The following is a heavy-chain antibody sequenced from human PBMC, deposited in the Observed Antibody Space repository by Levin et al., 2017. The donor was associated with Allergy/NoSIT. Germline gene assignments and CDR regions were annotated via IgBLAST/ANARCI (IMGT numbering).Heavy chain of an antibody. D-gene: IGHD3-10*01. CDR1: GFTFSSYA. J-gene: IGHJ3*02. Sequence: GGSLRLSCAASGFTFSSYAMHWVRQAPGKGLEWVAVISYDGSNKYYADSVKGRFTISRDNSKNTLYLQMNSLRAEDTAVYYCARDGLGSVRGVMTMGAFDIWGQGTMVTVSS. CDR2: ISYDGSNK. V-gene: IGHV3-30-3*01. CDR3: ARDGLGSVRGVMTMGAFDI.